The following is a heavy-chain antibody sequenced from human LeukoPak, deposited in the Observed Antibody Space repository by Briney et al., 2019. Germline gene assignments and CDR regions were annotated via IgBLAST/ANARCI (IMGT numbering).Heavy chain of an antibody. D-gene: IGHD4-17*01. CDR2: ISHSSSGT. J-gene: IGHJ3*01. Sequence: GGSLRLSCVGSGFTFSSYAMSWVRQAPGKGLEWVSAISHSSSGTYYVDSVKGRFTISRDNSKNTLYLQMNSLRAEDTAVYYCARGKDYGDHDAFPFWGQGTMVTVSS. CDR3: ARGKDYGDHDAFPF. V-gene: IGHV3-23*01. CDR1: GFTFSSYA.